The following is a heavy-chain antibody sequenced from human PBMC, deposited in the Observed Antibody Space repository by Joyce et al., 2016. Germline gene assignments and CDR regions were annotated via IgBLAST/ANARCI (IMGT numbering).Heavy chain of an antibody. CDR2: VYPGESDT. J-gene: IGHJ6*02. D-gene: IGHD3-3*01. V-gene: IGHV5-51*03. CDR3: ARAAKYASRTSMDV. Sequence: EVQLVQSGAEVKKPGESLKISCKGSGYSFTTYWSGWVRQMAGKGLEWMGIVYPGESDTRYSPSFEGQVTISADKSINTAYLQWSSLKASDTGMYYCARAAKYASRTSMDVWGQGTTVTVSS. CDR1: GYSFTTYW.